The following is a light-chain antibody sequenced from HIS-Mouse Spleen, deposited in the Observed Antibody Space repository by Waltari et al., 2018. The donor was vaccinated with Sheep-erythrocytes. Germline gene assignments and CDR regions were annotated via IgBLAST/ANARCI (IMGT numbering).Light chain of an antibody. J-gene: IGLJ3*02. CDR3: SSYAGSNNWV. V-gene: IGLV2-8*01. CDR2: EVS. CDR1: SSDVGGYNY. Sequence: QSALTQPPSASGSPGQSVTISCTGTSSDVGGYNYVSWYQQHPGKAPKRRIYEVSKRPSGVPDRFSGSKSGNTASLTVSGLQAADEADYYCSSYAGSNNWVFGGGTKLTVL.